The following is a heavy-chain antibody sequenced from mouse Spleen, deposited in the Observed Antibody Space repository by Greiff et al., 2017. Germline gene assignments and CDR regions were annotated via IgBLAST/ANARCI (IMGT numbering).Heavy chain of an antibody. J-gene: IGHJ1*01. D-gene: IGHD2-3*01. V-gene: IGHV1-82*01. CDR1: GYAFSSSW. CDR2: IYPGDGDT. Sequence: QVQLQQSGPELVKPGASVKISCKASGYAFSSSWMNWVKQRPGKGLEWIGRIYPGDGDTNYNGKFKGKATLTADKSSSTAYMQLSSLTSEDSAVYFCASRYYSWYFDVWGAGTTVTVSS. CDR3: ASRYYSWYFDV.